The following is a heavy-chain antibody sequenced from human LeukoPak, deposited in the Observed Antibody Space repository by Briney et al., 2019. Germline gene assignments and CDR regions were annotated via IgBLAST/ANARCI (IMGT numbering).Heavy chain of an antibody. CDR3: ARVRFVGGSDYLDAFDI. V-gene: IGHV3-7*01. D-gene: IGHD1-26*01. CDR1: GFTFSSYW. CDR2: IKQDGSEK. Sequence: PGGSLRLSCAASGFTFSSYWMSWVRQAPGKGLEWVANIKQDGSEKYYVDSVKGRFTISRDNAKNSLYLQMNSLGAEDTAVYYCARVRFVGGSDYLDAFDIWGQGTMVTVSS. J-gene: IGHJ3*02.